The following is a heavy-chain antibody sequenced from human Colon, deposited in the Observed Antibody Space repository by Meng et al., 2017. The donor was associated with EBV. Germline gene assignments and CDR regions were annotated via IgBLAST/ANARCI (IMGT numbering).Heavy chain of an antibody. CDR2: IYHSGTT. CDR1: GDSISNNW. D-gene: IGHD4-17*01. Sequence: QVQLQVAGPGLGKPSGTLSLTCAVSGDSISNNWWGWVRQPPGKGLEWIGEIYHSGTTNYNPSLRSRVTISVDKSKNQFSLQLTSVTAADTAVYYCARNGDYNPGLYWGQGTLVTVSS. V-gene: IGHV4-4*02. CDR3: ARNGDYNPGLY. J-gene: IGHJ4*02.